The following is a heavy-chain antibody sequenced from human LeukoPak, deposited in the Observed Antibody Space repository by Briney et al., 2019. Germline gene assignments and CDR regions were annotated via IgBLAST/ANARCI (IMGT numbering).Heavy chain of an antibody. Sequence: GWSVSLSRASSVFILSRSAMTGVRQARAKGREWVSASSGSGDSTYYADSVKGRFTISRDNSKNTLYLQMNSLRAEDTAIYYCAKDRLTLKPYYFDIWGQGTLVTVSS. D-gene: IGHD3-22*01. V-gene: IGHV3-23*01. CDR2: SSGSGDST. J-gene: IGHJ4*02. CDR1: VFILSRSA. CDR3: AKDRLTLKPYYFDI.